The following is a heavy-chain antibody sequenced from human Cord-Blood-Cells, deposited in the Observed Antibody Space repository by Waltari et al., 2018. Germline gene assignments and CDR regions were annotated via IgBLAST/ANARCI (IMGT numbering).Heavy chain of an antibody. D-gene: IGHD5-12*01. CDR1: GFIFSSYD. CDR2: ISGRGGSR. CDR3: AKGPGVGGYAEYFQH. V-gene: IGHV3-23*01. J-gene: IGHJ1*01. Sequence: EVQLLESGGALVQPGGCLRLSCAASGFIFSSYDLIWVRQAPGKWREWGSAISGRGGSRYNAESVKGRLTISRDNAKNTRYLQMNSLRAGDTAVYYCAKGPGVGGYAEYFQHWGQGTLVTVS.